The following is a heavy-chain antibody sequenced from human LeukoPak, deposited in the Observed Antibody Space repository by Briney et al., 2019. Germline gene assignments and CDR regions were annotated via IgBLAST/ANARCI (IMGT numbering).Heavy chain of an antibody. V-gene: IGHV3-53*01. CDR2: IYSDGRT. J-gene: IGHJ3*02. CDR1: GFTVSTNY. CDR3: ARDSGRFYVFDS. Sequence: GGSLRLSCAASGFTVSTNYMSWVRQAPGQGLEWVSVIYSDGRTYYADSVKGRFTISRDNSKNTLYLQMNSLRAEDTAVYYCARDSGRFYVFDSWGQGTMVTVSS. D-gene: IGHD3-10*01.